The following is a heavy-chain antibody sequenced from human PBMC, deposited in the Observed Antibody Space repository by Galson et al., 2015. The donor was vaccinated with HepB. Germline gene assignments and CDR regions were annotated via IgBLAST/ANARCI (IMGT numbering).Heavy chain of an antibody. J-gene: IGHJ6*02. CDR1: GYTFTSYG. Sequence: SVKVSCKASGYTFTSYGISWVRQAPGQGLEWMGWISAYNGNTNYAQKLQGRVTMTTDTSTSTAYMELRSLRSDDTAVYYCARGNTQPHYYYGMDVWGQGTTVTVSS. V-gene: IGHV1-18*01. CDR2: ISAYNGNT. CDR3: ARGNTQPHYYYGMDV. D-gene: IGHD2/OR15-2a*01.